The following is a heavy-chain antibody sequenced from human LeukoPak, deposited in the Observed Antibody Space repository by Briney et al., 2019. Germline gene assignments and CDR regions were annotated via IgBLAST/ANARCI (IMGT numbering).Heavy chain of an antibody. CDR1: GFTFNSYY. V-gene: IGHV3-21*01. D-gene: IGHD3-22*01. Sequence: GGSLRLSCAASGFTFNSYYMNWVRRAPGKGLEWVSSISGSNSYVYYADSVKGRFTISRDNAKNSLYLQMNSLGAEDTAVYYCARDRGAVDSSGYHGYFECWGQGTLVTVSS. J-gene: IGHJ4*02. CDR3: ARDRGAVDSSGYHGYFEC. CDR2: ISGSNSYV.